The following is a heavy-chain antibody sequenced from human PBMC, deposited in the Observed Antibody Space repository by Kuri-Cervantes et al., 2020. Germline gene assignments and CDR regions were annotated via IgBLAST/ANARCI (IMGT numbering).Heavy chain of an antibody. Sequence: GSLRLSCTVSGGSISSYYWSWIRQPPGKGLEWIGYIYYSGSTNYNPSLKSRVTISVDTSKNQFSLKLSSVTAADTAVYYCARLYCSGGSCYHLDYWGQGTLVTVSS. CDR3: ARLYCSGGSCYHLDY. V-gene: IGHV4-59*01. CDR2: IYYSGST. CDR1: GGSISSYY. D-gene: IGHD2-15*01. J-gene: IGHJ4*02.